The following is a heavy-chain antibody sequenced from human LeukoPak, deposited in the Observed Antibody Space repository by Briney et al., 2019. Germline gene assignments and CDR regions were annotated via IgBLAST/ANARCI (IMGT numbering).Heavy chain of an antibody. V-gene: IGHV4-39*01. CDR1: GGSISSSSYY. CDR3: ARPLYSSSSLGL. Sequence: PSETLSLTCTVSGGSISSSSYYWGWIRQPPGKGLEWIGSIYYSGSTYYNPSLKSRVTISVDTSKNQFSLKLSSVTAADTAVYYCARPLYSSSSLGLWGQGTLVTVSS. CDR2: IYYSGST. J-gene: IGHJ4*02. D-gene: IGHD6-13*01.